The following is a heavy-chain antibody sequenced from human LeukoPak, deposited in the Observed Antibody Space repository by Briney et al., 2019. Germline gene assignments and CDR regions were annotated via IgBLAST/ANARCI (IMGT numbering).Heavy chain of an antibody. Sequence: GGSLRLSCETSGFTFSSFSMHWVRQAPGKGLEWVAVIWNDGSNKDYTGSVKGRFTISRDNSKNTVYLQMNSLRVEDTAIYYCVKDAPRYSGSWSDYWGQGTLVTVAS. CDR1: GFTFSSFS. CDR2: IWNDGSNK. V-gene: IGHV3-33*06. D-gene: IGHD1-26*01. CDR3: VKDAPRYSGSWSDY. J-gene: IGHJ4*02.